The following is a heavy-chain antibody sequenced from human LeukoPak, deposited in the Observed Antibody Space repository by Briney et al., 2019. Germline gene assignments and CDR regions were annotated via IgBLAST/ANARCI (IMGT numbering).Heavy chain of an antibody. CDR1: GFTFSSYA. Sequence: GGSLRLSCAASGFTFSSYAMSWVRQAPGKGLEWVSAITNGGGTTYYADSVKGRFTISRDNSKNTLYLQMNSLRAEDTAVYYCATEGQYYDSSGYPTWTFDSWGQGTLVTVSS. J-gene: IGHJ4*02. V-gene: IGHV3-23*01. CDR2: ITNGGGTT. CDR3: ATEGQYYDSSGYPTWTFDS. D-gene: IGHD3-22*01.